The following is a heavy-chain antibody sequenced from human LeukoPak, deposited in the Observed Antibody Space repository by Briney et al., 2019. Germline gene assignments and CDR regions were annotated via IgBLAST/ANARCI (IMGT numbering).Heavy chain of an antibody. J-gene: IGHJ4*02. CDR3: ARDRYYDSSGYSYYFDY. Sequence: KPSETLSLTCTVSGGSISSYYWSWIRQSPGKGLEWIGYIYYSGSTNYNPSLKSRVTMSVDTSKNQFSLKLSSVTAADTAMYYCARDRYYDSSGYSYYFDYWGQETLVTVSS. V-gene: IGHV4-59*01. CDR1: GGSISSYY. CDR2: IYYSGST. D-gene: IGHD3-22*01.